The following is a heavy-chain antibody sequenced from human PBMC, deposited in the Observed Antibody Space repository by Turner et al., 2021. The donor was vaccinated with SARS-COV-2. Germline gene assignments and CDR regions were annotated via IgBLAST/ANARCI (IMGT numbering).Heavy chain of an antibody. D-gene: IGHD6-13*01. Sequence: QVQLVQSGAEVKKPGASVKGSCTASGYTFTGYYMHWVRQAPGQGLEWMGWINPNGGGTNYAQKFQGRVTMTRDTSISTAYMELSRLRSDDTAVYFCARDLFDLGSRWTQWGQGTLVTVSS. CDR1: GYTFTGYY. V-gene: IGHV1-2*02. CDR2: INPNGGGT. CDR3: ARDLFDLGSRWTQ. J-gene: IGHJ4*02.